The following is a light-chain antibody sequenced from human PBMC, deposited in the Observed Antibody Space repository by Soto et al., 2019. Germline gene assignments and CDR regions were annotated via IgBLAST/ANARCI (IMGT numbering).Light chain of an antibody. J-gene: IGKJ4*01. V-gene: IGKV3-11*01. Sequence: EIVLTQSPATLSLSPGERATLSCRASQSVSSYLAWYQQKPGQAPRLLIYDASNRATGIPARFSGSGSGTDFTLTISSLELEDFAVYYCQQRSNWPPFTFGGGTKVEIK. CDR2: DAS. CDR1: QSVSSY. CDR3: QQRSNWPPFT.